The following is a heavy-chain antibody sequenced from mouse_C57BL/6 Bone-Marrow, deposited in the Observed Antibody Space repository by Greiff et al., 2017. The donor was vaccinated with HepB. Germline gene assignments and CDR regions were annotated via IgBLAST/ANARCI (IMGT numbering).Heavy chain of an antibody. V-gene: IGHV1-19*01. CDR2: INPYNGGT. CDR1: GYTFTDYY. Sequence: EVQLQQSGPVLVKPGASVKMSCKASGYTFTDYYMNWVKQSHGKSLEWIGVINPYNGGTSYNQKFKGKATLTVDKSSSTAYMELNSLTSEDSAVYYCASEGPNNYFDYWGQGTTLTVSS. J-gene: IGHJ2*01. D-gene: IGHD3-3*01. CDR3: ASEGPNNYFDY.